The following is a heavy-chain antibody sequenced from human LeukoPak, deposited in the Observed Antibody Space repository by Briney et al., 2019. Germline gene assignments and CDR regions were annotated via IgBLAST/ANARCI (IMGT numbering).Heavy chain of an antibody. V-gene: IGHV4-4*07. CDR1: GGSISSYY. CDR3: ARGHSTYQLLRDYYYYYMDV. J-gene: IGHJ6*03. CDR2: IYTSGST. Sequence: SETLSLTCTVSGGSISSYYWSWIRQPAGKGLEWIGRIYTSGSTNYNPSLKSRVTISVGKSKNQFSLKLSSVTAADTAVYYCARGHSTYQLLRDYYYYYMDVWGKGTTVTVSS. D-gene: IGHD2-2*01.